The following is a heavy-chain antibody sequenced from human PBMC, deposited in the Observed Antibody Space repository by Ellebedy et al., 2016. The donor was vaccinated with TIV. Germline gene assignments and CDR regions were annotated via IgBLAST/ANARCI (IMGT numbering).Heavy chain of an antibody. V-gene: IGHV1-8*01. J-gene: IGHJ5*01. CDR3: TTGVTMGENRFFDS. Sequence: AASVKVSCKASGYTFTNYAIHWVRQASGQGLEWMGWMNPKTNNTVYAQKFQGRVTMTRNTPIKTAYLAPTSLKFDDTAVYFCTTGVTMGENRFFDSWGQGTLVIVSS. CDR1: GYTFTNYA. CDR2: MNPKTNNT. D-gene: IGHD2-21*02.